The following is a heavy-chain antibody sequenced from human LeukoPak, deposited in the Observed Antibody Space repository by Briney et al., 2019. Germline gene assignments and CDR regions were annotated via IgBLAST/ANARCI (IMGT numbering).Heavy chain of an antibody. V-gene: IGHV1-2*02. D-gene: IGHD6-13*01. CDR1: GYTFTSYG. CDR2: INPNSGGT. CDR3: AREVAAAADDY. Sequence: ASVKVSCKASGYTFTSYGISWVRQAPGQGLEWMGWINPNSGGTNYAQKFQGRVTMTRDTSISTAYMELSRLRSDDTAVYYCAREVAAAADDYWGQGTLVTVSS. J-gene: IGHJ4*02.